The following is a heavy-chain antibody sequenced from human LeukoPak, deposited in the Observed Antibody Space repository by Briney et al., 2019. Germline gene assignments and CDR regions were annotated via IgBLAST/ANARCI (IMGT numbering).Heavy chain of an antibody. CDR3: ARDPPPNYYGSGSYYSN. CDR1: GYTFTSYA. CDR2: INAGTGNT. V-gene: IGHV1-3*01. D-gene: IGHD3-10*01. Sequence: ASVKVSCKASGYTFTSYAMHWVRQAPGQRLEWMGWINAGTGNTKYSQKFQGRVTITRDTSASTAYMELSSLRSEDTAVYYCARDPPPNYYGSGSYYSNWGQGTLVTVSS. J-gene: IGHJ4*02.